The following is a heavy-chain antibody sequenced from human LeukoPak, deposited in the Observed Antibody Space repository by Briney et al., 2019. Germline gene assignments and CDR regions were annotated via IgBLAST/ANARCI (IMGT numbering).Heavy chain of an antibody. J-gene: IGHJ5*02. CDR1: GLTFGDYT. Sequence: GGSLRLSCTGSGLTFGDYTVSWVRQAPGRGLEWVGFIRSKAYGGTTAYAAAAKGRFTISRDDSKSIASLQMNSLKTEDTAVYFCSVGSRGTYIPMFDLWGQGTLVTVSS. CDR3: SVGSRGTYIPMFDL. CDR2: IRSKAYGGTT. V-gene: IGHV3-49*04. D-gene: IGHD1-26*01.